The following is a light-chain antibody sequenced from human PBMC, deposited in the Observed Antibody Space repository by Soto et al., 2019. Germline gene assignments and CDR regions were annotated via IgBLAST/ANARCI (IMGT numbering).Light chain of an antibody. CDR1: QSISSW. CDR2: DAS. CDR3: QQYNSYPCT. V-gene: IGKV1-5*01. J-gene: IGKJ2*02. Sequence: DIPMTQSPSSLSASVRDRVTITCRASQSISSWLAWYQQKPGKAPKLLIYDASSLESGVPSRFSGSGSGTEFTLTISSLQPDDFATYYCQQYNSYPCTFGQGTKLEIK.